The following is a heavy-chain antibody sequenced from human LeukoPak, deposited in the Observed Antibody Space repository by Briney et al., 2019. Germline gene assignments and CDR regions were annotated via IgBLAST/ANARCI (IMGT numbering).Heavy chain of an antibody. D-gene: IGHD6-19*01. CDR3: ARGQQCLPHFDY. Sequence: PSETLSLTCTVSGGSISRGDYYWRWIRQPPGRGLEWIGSIYYRGRTYYNPSLKSRVTISVDTYKNQFSLTLSSVPAADTAVYYCARGQQCLPHFDYWGQGTLVTVSS. CDR1: GGSISRGDYY. J-gene: IGHJ4*02. V-gene: IGHV4-30-4*01. CDR2: IYYRGRT.